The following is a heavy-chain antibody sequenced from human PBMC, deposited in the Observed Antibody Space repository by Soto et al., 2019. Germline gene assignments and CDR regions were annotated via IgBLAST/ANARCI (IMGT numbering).Heavy chain of an antibody. CDR3: AKAAAAPKDDVAVED. Sequence: VGSLRLSCASSVFTFSSYAMSCVRHSPGKGLEWVSAISGSGGSTYYADSVKGRFTISRDNSKNTLYLQMNSLRAEDTAVYYCAKAAAAPKDDVAVEDLGQGTLVTVSS. D-gene: IGHD6-13*01. V-gene: IGHV3-23*01. CDR1: VFTFSSYA. CDR2: ISGSGGST. J-gene: IGHJ4*02.